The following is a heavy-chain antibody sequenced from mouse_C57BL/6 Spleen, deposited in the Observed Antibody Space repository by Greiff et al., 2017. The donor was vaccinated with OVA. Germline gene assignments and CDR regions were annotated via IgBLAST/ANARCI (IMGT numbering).Heavy chain of an antibody. CDR3: AIGDYDSAY. CDR1: GYTFTSYW. CDR2: IHPSDSAT. J-gene: IGHJ3*01. D-gene: IGHD2-4*01. Sequence: QVPLQQPGAELVKPGASVKVSCKASGYTFTSYWMPWVKQRPGQGLEWIGRIHPSDSATNYNQKFKGKATLTVDKSSSTAYMQLSSLTSEDSAVYYCAIGDYDSAYWGQGTLVTVSA. V-gene: IGHV1-74*01.